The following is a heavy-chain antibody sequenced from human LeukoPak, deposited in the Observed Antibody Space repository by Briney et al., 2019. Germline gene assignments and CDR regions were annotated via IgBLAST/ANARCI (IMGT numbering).Heavy chain of an antibody. CDR1: GGSISSSTYS. CDR2: IYYSGST. V-gene: IGHV4-61*05. Sequence: SETLSLTCAVSGGSISSSTYSWSWIRQPPGKGLEWIGYIYYSGSTNYNPSLKSRVTISIDTSKNQFSLKLNSVTAADTAVYYCARVLSAGFDYWGQGTLVTVSS. D-gene: IGHD2-8*02. CDR3: ARVLSAGFDY. J-gene: IGHJ4*02.